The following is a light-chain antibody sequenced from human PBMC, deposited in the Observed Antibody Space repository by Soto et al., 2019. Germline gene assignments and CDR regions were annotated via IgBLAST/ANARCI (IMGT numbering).Light chain of an antibody. Sequence: QSALTQPASVSGSPGQSITISYTGTSSDVGGYNYVSWYQQHPGKAPKLMIFEVSNRPSGVSNRFSGSKSVTTASLTISGLQADDEADYYCSSYTSSDTYVFGTGTKVTVL. CDR3: SSYTSSDTYV. J-gene: IGLJ1*01. V-gene: IGLV2-14*01. CDR1: SSDVGGYNY. CDR2: EVS.